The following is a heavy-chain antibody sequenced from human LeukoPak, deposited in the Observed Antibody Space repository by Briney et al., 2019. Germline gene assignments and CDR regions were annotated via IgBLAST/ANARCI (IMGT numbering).Heavy chain of an antibody. V-gene: IGHV3-9*01. CDR1: GFTFDDYA. Sequence: PGRSLRLSCAASGFTFDDYAMHWVRQAPGKGLEWVSGISWNSGSIGYADSVKGRFTISRDNAKNSLYLQMNSLRAEDTAIYYCAASAVVAPFYWGQGTLVTVSS. CDR3: AASAVVAPFY. CDR2: ISWNSGSI. D-gene: IGHD5-12*01. J-gene: IGHJ4*02.